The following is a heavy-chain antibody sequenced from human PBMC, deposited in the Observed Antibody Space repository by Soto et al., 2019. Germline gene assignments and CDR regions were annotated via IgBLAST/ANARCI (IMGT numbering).Heavy chain of an antibody. V-gene: IGHV1-69*13. CDR2: IIPIIGTA. CDR3: ASENGVSSGLPYY. CDR1: GCTFISYG. Sequence: GASVKVSCKASGCTFISYGISWVRQAPGQGLEWMGGIIPIIGTANYAQKFQGRVTITADESTSTAYMELSSLRSEDTAVYYCASENGVSSGLPYYWGQGTLVTVS. J-gene: IGHJ4*02. D-gene: IGHD1-1*01.